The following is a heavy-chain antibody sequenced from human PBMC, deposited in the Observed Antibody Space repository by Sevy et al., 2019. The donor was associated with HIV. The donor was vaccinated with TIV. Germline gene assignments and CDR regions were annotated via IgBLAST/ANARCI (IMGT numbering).Heavy chain of an antibody. CDR1: GFTFTSYA. V-gene: IGHV3-23*01. CDR3: AKVRIGSSFCGSNWFDF. Sequence: GGSLRLSCAASGFTFTSYAMYWVRQAPGKGLEWVAAISGSGQSSFYAESVKGRFTVSRDRSKNTLFLQMDSLRVEHTALYYCAKVRIGSSFCGSNWFDFWGQGTPVTVSS. CDR2: ISGSGQSS. D-gene: IGHD2-2*01. J-gene: IGHJ5*01.